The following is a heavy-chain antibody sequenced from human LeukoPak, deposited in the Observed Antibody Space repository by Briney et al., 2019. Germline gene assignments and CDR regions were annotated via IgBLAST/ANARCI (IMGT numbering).Heavy chain of an antibody. V-gene: IGHV3-23*01. D-gene: IGHD1-1*01. J-gene: IGHJ4*02. CDR3: AKERNYNHRAADY. CDR2: ISGSRGTT. CDR1: GFTFSSYT. Sequence: GGSLRLSCAASGFTFSSYTMKWVRQAPGRGLEWVSTISGSRGTTYYADSVKGRFTISRDNSKNTLYLQMNSLRAEDTAVYYCAKERNYNHRAADYWGQGTLVTVSS.